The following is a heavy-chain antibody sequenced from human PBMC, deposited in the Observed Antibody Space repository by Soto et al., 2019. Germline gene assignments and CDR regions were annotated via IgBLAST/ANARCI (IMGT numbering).Heavy chain of an antibody. CDR2: IYYNGRT. V-gene: IGHV4-59*01. D-gene: IGHD3-10*01. CDR3: ARESSRGWLKHSEVNWFDP. CDR1: GGFISSYY. Sequence: PWETLSITCSISGGFISSYYWSCIRQLPGKGPGWIGYIYYNGRTNYNPSLKSRVTISVDTSKNQFSLKLSSVTAADTAVYYCARESSRGWLKHSEVNWFDPWGQGTLVTVS. J-gene: IGHJ5*02.